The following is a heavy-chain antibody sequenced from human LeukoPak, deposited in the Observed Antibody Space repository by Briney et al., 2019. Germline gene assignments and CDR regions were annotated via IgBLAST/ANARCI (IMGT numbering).Heavy chain of an antibody. V-gene: IGHV3-30*18. CDR3: AKVRSDYGSGSGYYYYYNGMDV. J-gene: IGHJ6*02. Sequence: PGGSLRLSCAASGFTSSSYGMHWVRQAPGKGLEWVAVISYYGSNKYYADSVKGRFTISRDNSKNTLYLQMNSLRAEDTAVYYCAKVRSDYGSGSGYYYYYNGMDVWGQGTTVTVSS. D-gene: IGHD3-10*01. CDR2: ISYYGSNK. CDR1: GFTSSSYG.